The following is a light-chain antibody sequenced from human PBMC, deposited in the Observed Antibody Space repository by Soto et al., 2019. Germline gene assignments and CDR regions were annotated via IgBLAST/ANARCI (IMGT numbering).Light chain of an antibody. CDR3: SSYTSSSTPGGV. V-gene: IGLV2-14*01. J-gene: IGLJ1*01. CDR1: SSDVGGYNY. CDR2: DVS. Sequence: QSVLTQPASVSGSPGQSITISCTGTSSDVGGYNYVSWCQQHPGKAPKLMIYDVSNGPSGVSNRFSGSKSGNTASLTISGLQAEDVADYYSSSYTSSSTPGGVFRTGSKVHVL.